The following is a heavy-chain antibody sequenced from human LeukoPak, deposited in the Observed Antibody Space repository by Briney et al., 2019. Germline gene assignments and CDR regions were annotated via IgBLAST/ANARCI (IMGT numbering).Heavy chain of an antibody. V-gene: IGHV3-21*01. D-gene: IGHD3-16*01. CDR3: ARDDYGSGTPTIDY. CDR1: GFRLSAYA. J-gene: IGHJ4*02. CDR2: IGSSGSSM. Sequence: GGSLTLSCAASGFRLSAYAIDSVRQAGGRGLGWVSSIGSSGSSMYYGDSVKGRFTVSRANAKNSLYLEMNSLRAEDTAVYFCARDDYGSGTPTIDYWGQGTLVSVAS.